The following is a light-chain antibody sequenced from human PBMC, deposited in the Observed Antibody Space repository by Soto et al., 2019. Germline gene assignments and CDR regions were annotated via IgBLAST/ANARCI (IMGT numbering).Light chain of an antibody. Sequence: DTQMTQSPSTLSASVGDRVTITCRASQSIGRWLAWYQQKPGKAPRVLIYEASSLKSGVPSRFSGGASGTGFTLTISSLQPDDFGTYYCQQCNSYPGTFGQGTKVEIK. V-gene: IGKV1-5*03. J-gene: IGKJ1*01. CDR3: QQCNSYPGT. CDR2: EAS. CDR1: QSIGRW.